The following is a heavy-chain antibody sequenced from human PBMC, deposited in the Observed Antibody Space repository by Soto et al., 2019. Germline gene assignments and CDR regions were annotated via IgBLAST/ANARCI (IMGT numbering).Heavy chain of an antibody. J-gene: IGHJ5*02. V-gene: IGHV1-46*03. Sequence: ASVKVSCKASGYTFTDYYMHWVRQAPGQGLEWVGIINPTGGRTTYAQKFQGRVTMTRDTSTSTVYMELSSLRSEDTAVYYCARGLHSSGYYYPLGQGTLVTVSS. CDR2: INPTGGRT. CDR1: GYTFTDYY. CDR3: ARGLHSSGYYYP. D-gene: IGHD3-22*01.